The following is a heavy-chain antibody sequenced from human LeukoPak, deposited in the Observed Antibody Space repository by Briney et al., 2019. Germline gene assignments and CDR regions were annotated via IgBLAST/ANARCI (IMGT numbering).Heavy chain of an antibody. CDR2: ILFDGSNK. V-gene: IGHV3-30*18. CDR3: AKDSDKPMAPRGYYFDS. D-gene: IGHD5-18*01. CDR1: GFTFSSYG. J-gene: IGHJ4*02. Sequence: GSLLLSCAASGFTFSSYGMHWVRRAPGKGLEWVAVILFDGSNKYYADSVKGRFTVSRDNSKNTLYLQMNSLRPEDTAVYYCAKDSDKPMAPRGYYFDSWGQGTLLTVSS.